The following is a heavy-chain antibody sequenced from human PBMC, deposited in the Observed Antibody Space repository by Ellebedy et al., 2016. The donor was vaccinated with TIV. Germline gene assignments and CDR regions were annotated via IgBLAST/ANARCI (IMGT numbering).Heavy chain of an antibody. V-gene: IGHV1-24*01. J-gene: IGHJ4*02. CDR2: FDPEDDEV. D-gene: IGHD2/OR15-2a*01. CDR3: ATGAFAYFDF. Sequence: AASVKVSCKVSGHSLTELAIHWVRQAPGQGLEWLGGFDPEDDEVIYAQKFQGRVTLTEDTSTDTAYMELSSLRCEDTALYFCATGAFAYFDFWGQGTLVTVSS. CDR1: GHSLTELA.